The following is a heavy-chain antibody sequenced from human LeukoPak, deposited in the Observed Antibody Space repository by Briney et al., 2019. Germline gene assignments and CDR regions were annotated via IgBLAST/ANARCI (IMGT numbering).Heavy chain of an antibody. Sequence: KPSETPSPTRTVPCGSIRSYYWGWIPPPPGKGLEWIGYIYYSGSTNYNPSLKSRVTISVDTSKNQFSLKLSSVTAADTAVYYCARTSGTSFDYWGQGTLVTVSS. V-gene: IGHV4-59*01. J-gene: IGHJ4*02. CDR2: IYYSGST. CDR1: CGSIRSYY. CDR3: ARTSGTSFDY. D-gene: IGHD1-14*01.